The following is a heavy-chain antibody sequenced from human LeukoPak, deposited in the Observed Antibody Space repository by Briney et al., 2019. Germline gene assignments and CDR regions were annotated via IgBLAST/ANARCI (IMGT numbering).Heavy chain of an antibody. CDR2: IRYDGSNK. J-gene: IGHJ4*02. V-gene: IGHV3-30*02. D-gene: IGHD6-13*01. CDR1: GLTLSSYG. Sequence: PGGSPTLSRALSGLTLSSYGMHWVRHAPGKGLEWVAFIRYDGSNKYYADSVKGRFTISRDNSKNTLYLQMNSLRAEDTAVYYCAKIFRYSTDYWGQGTLVTVST. CDR3: AKIFRYSTDY.